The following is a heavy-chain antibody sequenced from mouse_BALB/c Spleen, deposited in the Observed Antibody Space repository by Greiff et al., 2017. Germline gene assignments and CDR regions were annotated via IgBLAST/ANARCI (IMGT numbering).Heavy chain of an antibody. V-gene: IGHV1-69*01. CDR1: GYTFTDYW. Sequence: QVQLQQPGAELVMPGASVKMSCKASGYTFTDYWMHWVKQRPGQGLEWIGAIDTSDSYTSYNQKFKGKATLTVDESSSTAYMQLSSLTSEDSAVYYCARGLFCAMDYWGQGTSVTVSS. J-gene: IGHJ4*01. CDR3: ARGLFCAMDY. CDR2: IDTSDSYT.